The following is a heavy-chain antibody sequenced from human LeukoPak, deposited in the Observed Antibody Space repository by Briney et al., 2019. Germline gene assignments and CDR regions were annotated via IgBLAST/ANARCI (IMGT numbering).Heavy chain of an antibody. Sequence: PGRSLRLSCAASGFTFSSYGMHWVRQAPGKGLEWVAVISYDGSNKYYADSVKGRFTISRDNSKNTLYLQMNSLRAEDTAVYYCAKAPVDTAMGSLPFDYWGQGTLVTVPS. CDR1: GFTFSSYG. CDR2: ISYDGSNK. V-gene: IGHV3-30*18. J-gene: IGHJ4*02. D-gene: IGHD5-18*01. CDR3: AKAPVDTAMGSLPFDY.